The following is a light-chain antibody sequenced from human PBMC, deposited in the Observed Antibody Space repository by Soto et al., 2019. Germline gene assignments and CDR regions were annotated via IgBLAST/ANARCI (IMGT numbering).Light chain of an antibody. V-gene: IGKV3-15*01. CDR2: GAS. Sequence: EVVMTQSPATLSVSPGERATLSCRASQSVRSHLAWYQQKPGQAPSLLIFGASTRATGVPARFSGSESGTEFTLTISSLQSEDVALYFCQQYNDWPTFGGGTKV. J-gene: IGKJ4*01. CDR3: QQYNDWPT. CDR1: QSVRSH.